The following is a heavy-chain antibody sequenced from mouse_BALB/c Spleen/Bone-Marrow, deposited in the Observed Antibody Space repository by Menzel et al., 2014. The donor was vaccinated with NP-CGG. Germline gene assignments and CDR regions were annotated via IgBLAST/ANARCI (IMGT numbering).Heavy chain of an antibody. Sequence: EVMLVESGAELVKPGASVKLSCTASGFNIKDTYMHWVKQRPEQGLEWIGRIDPANGNTKYDPKFQGKATITADTSSNTAYLQLSSLTSEDTAVYYCARSRDYGSSHYAMDYWGQGTSVTVSS. V-gene: IGHV14-3*02. CDR2: IDPANGNT. D-gene: IGHD1-1*01. CDR3: ARSRDYGSSHYAMDY. J-gene: IGHJ4*01. CDR1: GFNIKDTY.